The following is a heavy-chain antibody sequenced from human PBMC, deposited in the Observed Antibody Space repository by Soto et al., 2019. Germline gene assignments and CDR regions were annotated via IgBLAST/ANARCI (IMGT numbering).Heavy chain of an antibody. CDR3: AREGVSSSWYNYYGMDV. CDR1: GGSISSYY. J-gene: IGHJ6*02. D-gene: IGHD6-13*01. CDR2: IYYSGST. Sequence: SETLSLTCTVSGGSISSYYWSWIRQPPGKGLEWIGYIYYSGSTNYNPSLKSRVTISVDRSKNQFSLKLSSVTAADTAVYYCAREGVSSSWYNYYGMDVWGQGTTVTVSS. V-gene: IGHV4-59*01.